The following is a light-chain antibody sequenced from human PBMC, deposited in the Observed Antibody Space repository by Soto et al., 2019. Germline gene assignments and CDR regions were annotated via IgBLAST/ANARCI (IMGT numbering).Light chain of an antibody. CDR2: DAS. J-gene: IGKJ5*01. Sequence: DIQMTQSPSTLSASVADRVTIPCRASQTISTWLAWYQHKPGKAPNLLIYDASTLMSGVPSRFSGSGSGTEFTLTISSLQPGDFATYYCQQSETYPLTFGQGTRLEIK. CDR1: QTISTW. CDR3: QQSETYPLT. V-gene: IGKV1-5*01.